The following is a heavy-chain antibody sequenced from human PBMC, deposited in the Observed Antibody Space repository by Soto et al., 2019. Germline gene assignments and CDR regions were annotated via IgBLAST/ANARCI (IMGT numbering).Heavy chain of an antibody. J-gene: IGHJ6*02. V-gene: IGHV1-69*11. CDR1: GVTFNTST. Sequence: VQLVQSGAEVRKPGSSVKVSCQVSGVTFNTSTITWVRQAPGQGLEWMGSIIPILGTAKSTQKFQGRVTITADESASVAYMELSSLTSEDTAVYYCARAGFVSGWNEFSGMDVWGQGTTVTFSS. CDR3: ARAGFVSGWNEFSGMDV. CDR2: IIPILGTA. D-gene: IGHD6-19*01.